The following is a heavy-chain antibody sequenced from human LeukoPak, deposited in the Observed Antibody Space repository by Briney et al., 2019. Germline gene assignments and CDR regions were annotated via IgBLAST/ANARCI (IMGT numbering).Heavy chain of an antibody. CDR3: TKRGRDWGPFDY. CDR2: ISDSGDGT. D-gene: IGHD7-27*01. V-gene: IGHV3-23*01. J-gene: IGHJ4*02. Sequence: PGGSLRLSCAASGFTFSSYSMNWVRQSPGKGLEWVSSISDSGDGTYYPDSVKGRFTISRDNSKNTLYLEMDSLRDEDTAVYYCTKRGRDWGPFDYWGQGTLVTVSS. CDR1: GFTFSSYS.